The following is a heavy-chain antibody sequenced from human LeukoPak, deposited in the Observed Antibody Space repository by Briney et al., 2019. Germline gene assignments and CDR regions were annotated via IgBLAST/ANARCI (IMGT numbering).Heavy chain of an antibody. CDR1: GGSISSYY. CDR3: ARALQQQLAPYYYYYYMDV. Sequence: PSETLSLTCTVSGGSISSYYWSWIRQPPGKGLEWIGYIYYSGSTNYNPSLKSRVTISVDTSKNQFSLKLSSVTAADTAVYYCARALQQQLAPYYYYYYMDVWGKGTTVTVSS. CDR2: IYYSGST. D-gene: IGHD6-13*01. V-gene: IGHV4-59*01. J-gene: IGHJ6*03.